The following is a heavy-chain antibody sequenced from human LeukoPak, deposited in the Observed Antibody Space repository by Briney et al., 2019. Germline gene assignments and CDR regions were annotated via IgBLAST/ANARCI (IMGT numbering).Heavy chain of an antibody. CDR3: ATDGSGGSTQYNWFDP. CDR2: IKQDGSQK. J-gene: IGHJ5*02. CDR1: GFSFSNYW. Sequence: GGSLRLSCVASGFSFSNYWMYWVHLAPGKGLEWVANIKQDGSQKYYVDSVKGRFTISRDNAKNSLYLQMNSLRAEDTAVYYCATDGSGGSTQYNWFDPWGQGTLVTVSS. V-gene: IGHV3-7*01. D-gene: IGHD1-26*01.